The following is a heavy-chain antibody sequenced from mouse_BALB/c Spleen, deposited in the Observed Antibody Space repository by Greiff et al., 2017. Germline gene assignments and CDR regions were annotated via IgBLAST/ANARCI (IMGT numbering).Heavy chain of an antibody. D-gene: IGHD2-1*01. Sequence: QVQLKQSGAELVRPGVSVKISCKGSGYTFTDYAMHWVKQSHAKSLEWIGVISTYYGDASYNQKFKGKATMTVDKSSSTAYMELARLTSEDSAIYYCARGGNYVGYFDYWGQGTTLTVSS. CDR2: ISTYYGDA. V-gene: IGHV1S137*01. J-gene: IGHJ2*01. CDR3: ARGGNYVGYFDY. CDR1: GYTFTDYA.